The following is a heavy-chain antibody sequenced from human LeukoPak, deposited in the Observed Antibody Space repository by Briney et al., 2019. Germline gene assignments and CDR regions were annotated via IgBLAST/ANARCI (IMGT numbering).Heavy chain of an antibody. Sequence: GGSLRLSCAASGFTFSAYSMNWVRQAPGKGLEWVSSITSSSSYIYYADSVKGRFTISRDNAKNSLYLEMNGLRAEDTAVYYCARGGSSEIDYWGQGTLVTVSS. V-gene: IGHV3-21*01. CDR3: ARGGSSEIDY. CDR2: ITSSSSYI. D-gene: IGHD6-13*01. J-gene: IGHJ4*02. CDR1: GFTFSAYS.